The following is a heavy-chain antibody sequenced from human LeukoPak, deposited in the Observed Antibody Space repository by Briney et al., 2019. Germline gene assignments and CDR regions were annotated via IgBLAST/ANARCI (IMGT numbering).Heavy chain of an antibody. V-gene: IGHV3-11*04. D-gene: IGHD1-26*01. CDR1: GFTFSDYY. Sequence: PGGSLRLSCAASGFTFSDYYMSWIRQAPGKGLEWIAYISSSGSSIQYAESMRGRFTISRDNAKTSLYLQMNSLIAEDTSVYYCARSPQWELPDYWGQGTLVTVSS. J-gene: IGHJ4*02. CDR2: ISSSGSSI. CDR3: ARSPQWELPDY.